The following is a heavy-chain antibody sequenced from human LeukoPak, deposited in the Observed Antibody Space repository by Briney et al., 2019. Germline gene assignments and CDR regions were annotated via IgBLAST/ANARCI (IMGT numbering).Heavy chain of an antibody. V-gene: IGHV4-59*01. Sequence: SETLSLTCTVSGGSISSYYLSWIRQPPGKGLEWIGYIYYSGSTNYNPSLKSRVTISVDTTKNQFSLKLSSVTAADTAVYYCARGADYGDAGYWGQGTLVTVSS. D-gene: IGHD4-17*01. J-gene: IGHJ4*02. CDR2: IYYSGST. CDR3: ARGADYGDAGY. CDR1: GGSISSYY.